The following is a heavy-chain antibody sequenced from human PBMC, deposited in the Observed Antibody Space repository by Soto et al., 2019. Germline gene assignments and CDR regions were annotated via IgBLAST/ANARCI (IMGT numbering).Heavy chain of an antibody. V-gene: IGHV4-39*07. CDR2: VHYSGTI. Sequence: SETLSLTCTVSGDSIINGIYYWTWIRQHPGKGLEWIGHVHYSGTIYYNPSLKSRVTISIDTSKNQFSLNLSSVTAADTAVYYCARGRGTLVRGVGLVIWRLDYWGEGTLVTVSS. J-gene: IGHJ4*02. D-gene: IGHD3-10*01. CDR1: GDSIINGIYY. CDR3: ARGRGTLVRGVGLVIWRLDY.